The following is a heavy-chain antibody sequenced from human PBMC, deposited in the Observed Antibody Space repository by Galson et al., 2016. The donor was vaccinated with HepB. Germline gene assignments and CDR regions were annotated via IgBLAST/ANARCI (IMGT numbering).Heavy chain of an antibody. CDR2: TRNKVKSYTT. CDR3: ARAKFSLGGTLDS. V-gene: IGHV3-72*01. J-gene: IGHJ4*02. D-gene: IGHD3-16*01. Sequence: SLRLSCAASGFTFSDHYMGWVRQAPGKGLEWVGRTRNKVKSYTTEYAASVKGRFIISRDDSKNSVSLYMDSLKIEDTAVYHCARAKFSLGGTLDSWGPGTLVTVSS. CDR1: GFTFSDHY.